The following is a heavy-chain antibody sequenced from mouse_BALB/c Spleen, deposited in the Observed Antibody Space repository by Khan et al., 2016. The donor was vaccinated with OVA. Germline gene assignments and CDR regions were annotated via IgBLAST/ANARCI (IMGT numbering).Heavy chain of an antibody. J-gene: IGHJ1*01. CDR1: GYTFTSYD. D-gene: IGHD1-1*01. CDR2: IFPGDDST. CDR3: ARHDYGSNLYWYVDV. V-gene: IGHV1-85*01. Sequence: QVQLQQPGAELVKPGASVKLSCKASGYTFTSYDINWVRQRPEQGLEWIGWIFPGDDSTKYNEKFTGKATLTTDKSSSTASRQLSRLTSEDSAVYFCARHDYGSNLYWYVDVWGAGTTVTVSS.